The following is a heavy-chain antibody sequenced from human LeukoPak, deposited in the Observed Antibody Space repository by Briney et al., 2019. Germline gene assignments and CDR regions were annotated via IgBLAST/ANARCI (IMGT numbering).Heavy chain of an antibody. Sequence: SETLSLTCAVYGGSFSGYYWSWIRQPPGKGLEWIGEINHSGSTNYNPSLKSRVTISVDTSKNQFSLKLSSVTAADTAVYYRARDSSSSISWFDPWGQGTLVTVSS. CDR3: ARDSSSSISWFDP. D-gene: IGHD6-6*01. V-gene: IGHV4-34*01. J-gene: IGHJ5*02. CDR1: GGSFSGYY. CDR2: INHSGST.